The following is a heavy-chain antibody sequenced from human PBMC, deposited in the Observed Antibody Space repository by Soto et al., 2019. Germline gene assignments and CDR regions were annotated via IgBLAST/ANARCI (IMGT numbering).Heavy chain of an antibody. CDR2: IYYSGST. Sequence: QVQLQESGPGLVKPSETLSLTCTVSGGSISSDYWSWIRQPPGKGLEWIGYIYYSGSTNYNPSLKSRVTISVDTSKNQFSLKLSSVTAADTAVYYCARSNYMDVWGKGTTVTVSS. V-gene: IGHV4-59*01. CDR1: GGSISSDY. CDR3: ARSNYMDV. J-gene: IGHJ6*03.